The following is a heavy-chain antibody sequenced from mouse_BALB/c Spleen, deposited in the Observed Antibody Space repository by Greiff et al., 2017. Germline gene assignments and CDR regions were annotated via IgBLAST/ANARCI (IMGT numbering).Heavy chain of an antibody. CDR3: ARNEGPYRSYAVDY. Sequence: LVKTGASVKISCKASGYSFTGYYMHWVKQSHGKSLEWIGYISCYNGATSYNQKFKGKATFTVDTSSSTAYMQFNSLTSEDSAVYYCARNEGPYRSYAVDYWGQGTSVTVSS. V-gene: IGHV1S34*01. CDR1: GYSFTGYY. D-gene: IGHD2-14*01. J-gene: IGHJ4*01. CDR2: ISCYNGAT.